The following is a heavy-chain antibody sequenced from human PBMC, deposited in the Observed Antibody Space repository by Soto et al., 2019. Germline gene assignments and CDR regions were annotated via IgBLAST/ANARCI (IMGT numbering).Heavy chain of an antibody. CDR2: IVPMFGTT. Sequence: QVQLVQSGPELKKPGSSVKVSCKAPGDTFNSYGISWVRQAPGQGLEWMGGIVPMFGTTNLALKFEDRVTITADELTTTVYMEIRGLTSEDTAGYYRARDLADVHLWDAFDVWGHGTRVTVSS. CDR3: ARDLADVHLWDAFDV. J-gene: IGHJ3*01. CDR1: GDTFNSYG. D-gene: IGHD6-13*01. V-gene: IGHV1-69*01.